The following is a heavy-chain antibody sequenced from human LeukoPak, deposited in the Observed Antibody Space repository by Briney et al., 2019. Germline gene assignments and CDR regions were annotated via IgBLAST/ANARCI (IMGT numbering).Heavy chain of an antibody. J-gene: IGHJ4*02. CDR3: ARTYCRGGSCHFDY. D-gene: IGHD2-15*01. Sequence: SETLSLTCTVSGGSISSYYWSWIRQPPGKGLEWIGYISHSGSTDSNPSLKSRVTISVDTSKNQISLKLSSETAADTAVYYCARTYCRGGSCHFDYWGQGTLVTVSS. CDR1: GGSISSYY. V-gene: IGHV4-59*08. CDR2: ISHSGST.